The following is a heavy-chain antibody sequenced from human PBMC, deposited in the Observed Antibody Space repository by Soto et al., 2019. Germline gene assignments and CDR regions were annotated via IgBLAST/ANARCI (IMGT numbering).Heavy chain of an antibody. CDR1: GYTFTGYY. Sequence: ASVKVSCKASGYTFTGYYVHWVRQAPGQGLEWVGWINPNSGATTYAQKFLGRVTMTRDTSIITAHMELSSLTSDDTAMYYCARDMVSTIGDFDYWGQGTLVTVSS. D-gene: IGHD3-16*01. V-gene: IGHV1-2*02. CDR2: INPNSGAT. J-gene: IGHJ4*02. CDR3: ARDMVSTIGDFDY.